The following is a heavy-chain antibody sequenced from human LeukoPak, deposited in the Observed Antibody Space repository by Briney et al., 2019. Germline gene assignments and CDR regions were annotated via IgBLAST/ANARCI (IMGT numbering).Heavy chain of an antibody. CDR2: IWYDGSNK. CDR3: ARDLAVFGVVIMGY. CDR1: GFTFSSYG. Sequence: PGGSLRLSCAASGFTFSSYGMHWARQAPGKGLEWVAVIWYDGSNKYYADSVKGRFTISRDNSKNTLYLQMNSLRAEDTAVYYCARDLAVFGVVIMGYWGQGTLVTVSS. J-gene: IGHJ4*02. V-gene: IGHV3-33*08. D-gene: IGHD3-3*01.